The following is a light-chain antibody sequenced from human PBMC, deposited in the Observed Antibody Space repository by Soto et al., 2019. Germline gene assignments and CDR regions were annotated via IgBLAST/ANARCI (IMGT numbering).Light chain of an antibody. CDR3: AAWDVSLVV. Sequence: SVLTQPPSASGNPAQMVTIFCSGSSSNIGTNTVIWYQQLPGAAPKLLIYSDNQRPSGVPDRFSGSKSGTSASLAISGLQSEDEADYYCAAWDVSLVVFGGGTKVTV. J-gene: IGLJ2*01. CDR2: SDN. V-gene: IGLV1-44*01. CDR1: SSNIGTNT.